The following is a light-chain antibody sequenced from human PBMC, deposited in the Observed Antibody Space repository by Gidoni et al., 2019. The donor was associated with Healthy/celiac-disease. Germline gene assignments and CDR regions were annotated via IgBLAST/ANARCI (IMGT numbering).Light chain of an antibody. J-gene: IGLJ3*02. V-gene: IGLV2-14*01. CDR1: SSDVGGYNY. CDR3: SSYTSSSTPNWV. CDR2: DVS. Sequence: QSALTQPASVSGSPGQSITISGTGTSSDVGGYNYVSWYQQHPGKAPILRIYDVSNRPSGVSNRFSGSKSGNTASLTISGLQAEDEADYYCSSYTSSSTPNWVFGGGTKLPVL.